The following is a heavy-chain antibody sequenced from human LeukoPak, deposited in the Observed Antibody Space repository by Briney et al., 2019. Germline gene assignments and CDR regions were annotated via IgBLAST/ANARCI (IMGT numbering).Heavy chain of an antibody. CDR2: ISGSGGST. CDR3: AKGPPSSGFH. D-gene: IGHD6-19*01. CDR1: GFTFSSYA. Sequence: GASLRLSCAASGFTFSSYAMSCVRQAPGKGLEWVSAISGSGGSTYYADSVKGRFTISRDNSKNTLYPQMNSLRAEDTAVYYCAKGPPSSGFHWGQGTLVTVSS. J-gene: IGHJ4*02. V-gene: IGHV3-23*01.